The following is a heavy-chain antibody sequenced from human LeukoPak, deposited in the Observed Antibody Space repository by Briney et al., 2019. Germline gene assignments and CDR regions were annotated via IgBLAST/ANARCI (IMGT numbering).Heavy chain of an antibody. J-gene: IGHJ4*02. V-gene: IGHV3-9*01. CDR2: ISWNSGSI. CDR1: GFTFDDYA. CDR3: AKEGIGQYGSGSYLDY. D-gene: IGHD3-10*01. Sequence: GGSLRPSCAASGFTFDDYAMHWVRRAPGQGVEWVSGISWNSGSIVYADSVKGRFTISRDNAKNSLYLQMTSLRAEDTALYYCAKEGIGQYGSGSYLDYWGQGTLVTVSS.